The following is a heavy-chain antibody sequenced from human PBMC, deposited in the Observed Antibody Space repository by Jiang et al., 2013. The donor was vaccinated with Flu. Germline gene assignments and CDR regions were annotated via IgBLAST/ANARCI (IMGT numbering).Heavy chain of an antibody. J-gene: IGHJ2*01. Sequence: GSGLVKPSETLSLTCTVSGGSISSSSYYWGWIRQPPGKGLEWIGSIYYSGSTYYNPSLKSRVTISVDTSKNQFSLKLSSVTAADTAVYYCARSQGHEYWYFDLWGRGTLVTVSS. CDR1: GGSISSSSYY. V-gene: IGHV4-39*01. CDR2: IYYSGST. CDR3: ARSQGHEYWYFDL.